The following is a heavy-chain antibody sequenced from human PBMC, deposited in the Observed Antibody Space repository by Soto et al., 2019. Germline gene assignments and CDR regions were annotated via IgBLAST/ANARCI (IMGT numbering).Heavy chain of an antibody. V-gene: IGHV1-58*01. D-gene: IGHD6-19*01. J-gene: IGHJ6*02. Sequence: QMQLVQSGPEVKKPGTSVKVSCKASGFTFTSSAVQWVRQARGQRLEWIGWIVVGSGNTNYAQKFQERVTITRDMSTSTAYMEQSSLRSEDTAVYYCAATVAVAGFYYYYGMDVWGQGTTVTVSS. CDR3: AATVAVAGFYYYYGMDV. CDR1: GFTFTSSA. CDR2: IVVGSGNT.